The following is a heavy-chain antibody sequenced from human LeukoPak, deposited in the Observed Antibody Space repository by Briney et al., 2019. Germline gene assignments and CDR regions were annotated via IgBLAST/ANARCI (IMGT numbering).Heavy chain of an antibody. Sequence: PGGSLRLSCAASGFTFSSYAMGWVRQAPGKGLEWVSILSGSGGITYYADSVKGRFTISRDNSKNTLYLQMNSLRAEDTALYFCAKNTEGGHDFAQTPYYFDCWGQGTLVTVSS. D-gene: IGHD3-3*01. CDR1: GFTFSSYA. CDR3: AKNTEGGHDFAQTPYYFDC. J-gene: IGHJ4*02. CDR2: LSGSGGIT. V-gene: IGHV3-23*01.